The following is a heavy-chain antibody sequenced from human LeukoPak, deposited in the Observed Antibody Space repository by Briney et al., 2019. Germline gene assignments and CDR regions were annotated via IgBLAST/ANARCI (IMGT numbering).Heavy chain of an antibody. CDR2: ISGSGDST. J-gene: IGHJ5*02. V-gene: IGHV3-23*01. Sequence: GGSLRLSCAASGFTFSSYAMSWVRQAPGKGLEWVSAISGSGDSTYYGDSVKGRFTISRDNAKNTLYLQMNSLTAEDTAVYYCARGYSSRLYNWLDPWGQGTLVTVSS. CDR1: GFTFSSYA. CDR3: ARGYSSRLYNWLDP. D-gene: IGHD6-13*01.